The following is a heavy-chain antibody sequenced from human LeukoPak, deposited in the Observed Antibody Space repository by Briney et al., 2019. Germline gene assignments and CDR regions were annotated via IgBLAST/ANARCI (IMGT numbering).Heavy chain of an antibody. CDR1: GFTFSSYQ. V-gene: IGHV3-48*03. D-gene: IGHD3-22*01. J-gene: IGHJ4*02. Sequence: QPGGSLRLSCAASGFTFSSYQMTWVRQAPGKGLQWVSYITSTGTTIHYADSVKGRFTISRDNANNSLFLQMNSLRAEDTAVYYCARDGIVYYYDSSGYYGFDYWGQGTLVTVSS. CDR3: ARDGIVYYYDSSGYYGFDY. CDR2: ITSTGTTI.